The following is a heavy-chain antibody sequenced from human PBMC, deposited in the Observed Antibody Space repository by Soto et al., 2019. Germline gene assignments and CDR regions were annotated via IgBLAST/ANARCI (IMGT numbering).Heavy chain of an antibody. CDR1: GGTFSSYA. D-gene: IGHD3-22*01. J-gene: IGHJ4*02. Sequence: ASVKVSCKASGGTFSSYAISWVRQAPGQGLEWMGGIIPIFGTANYAQKFQGRVTITADESTSTAYMELSSLRSEDTAVYYCARDTYYYDSSGYLSYFDYWGQGTLVTVVS. CDR2: IIPIFGTA. V-gene: IGHV1-69*13. CDR3: ARDTYYYDSSGYLSYFDY.